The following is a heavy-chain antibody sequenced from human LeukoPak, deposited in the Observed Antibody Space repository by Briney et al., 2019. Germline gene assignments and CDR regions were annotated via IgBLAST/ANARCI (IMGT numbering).Heavy chain of an antibody. CDR1: GGSISSGDYY. J-gene: IGHJ5*02. CDR3: ARDREADCSSTSCFQGEFDP. V-gene: IGHV4-30-4*08. D-gene: IGHD2-2*01. Sequence: PSETLSLTCTVSGGSISSGDYYWSWIRQPPGKGLEWIGYIYYSGSTYYNPSLKSRVTISVDTSKNQFSLKLSSVTAADTAVYYCARDREADCSSTSCFQGEFDPWGQGTLVTVSS. CDR2: IYYSGST.